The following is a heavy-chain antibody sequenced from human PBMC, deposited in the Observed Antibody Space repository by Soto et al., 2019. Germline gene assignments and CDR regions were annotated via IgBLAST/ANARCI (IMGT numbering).Heavy chain of an antibody. V-gene: IGHV1-46*01. CDR2: INPSGGST. CDR3: ARDNCSGGRCYSAYFDY. D-gene: IGHD2-15*01. CDR1: GYTFTSYY. J-gene: IGHJ4*02. Sequence: ASVKVSCKASGYTFTSYYMHWVRQAPGQGLEWMGIINPSGGSTSYAQKFQGRVTMTRDTSTSTVYMELSSLRSEDTAVYYCARDNCSGGRCYSAYFDYWGQATLVTVSS.